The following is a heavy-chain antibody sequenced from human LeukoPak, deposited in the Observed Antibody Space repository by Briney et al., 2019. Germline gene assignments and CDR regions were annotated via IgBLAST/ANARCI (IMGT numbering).Heavy chain of an antibody. D-gene: IGHD3-22*01. CDR3: AKGWDYYDSSGHDY. J-gene: IGHJ4*02. Sequence: GGSLRLSCMSSRFTFSSYAMSWVRQAPGKGLEWVSAISGSGGSTYYADSVKGRFTISRDNSKNTLYLQMNSLRAEDTAVYYCAKGWDYYDSSGHDYWGQGTLVTVSS. V-gene: IGHV3-23*01. CDR2: ISGSGGST. CDR1: RFTFSSYA.